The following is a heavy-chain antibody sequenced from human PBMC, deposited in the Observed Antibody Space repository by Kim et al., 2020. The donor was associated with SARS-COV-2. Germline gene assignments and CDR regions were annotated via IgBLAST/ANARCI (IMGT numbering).Heavy chain of an antibody. Sequence: SETLSLTCAVSGGSISSSNWWSWVRQPPGKGLEWLGEIYHSGSTNYNPSLKSRVTISVDKSKNQFSLKLSSVTAAATAVYYCARMSSLSFDPLYYYYYGMDVWGRGTTVTISS. D-gene: IGHD6-6*01. CDR2: IYHSGST. CDR1: GGSISSSNW. CDR3: ARMSSLSFDPLYYYYYGMDV. V-gene: IGHV4-4*02. J-gene: IGHJ6*02.